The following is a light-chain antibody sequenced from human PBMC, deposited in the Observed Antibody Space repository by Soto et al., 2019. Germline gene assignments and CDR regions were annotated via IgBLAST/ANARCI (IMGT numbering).Light chain of an antibody. CDR3: QQYNTYSVT. CDR2: GAS. CDR1: QNIVNL. V-gene: IGKV1-5*01. Sequence: DIQMTQSPSTLSPSVGNRVTITCRASQNIVNLLAWYQQKPGQAPKILIYGASTLERGVPSRFSGSGSGTEFTLTITNLQPDDFATYYCQQYNTYSVTFGQGTRLEIK. J-gene: IGKJ5*01.